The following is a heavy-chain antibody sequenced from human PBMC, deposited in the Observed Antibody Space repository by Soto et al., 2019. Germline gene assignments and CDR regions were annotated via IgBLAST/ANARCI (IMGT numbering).Heavy chain of an antibody. J-gene: IGHJ4*02. V-gene: IGHV3-74*01. Sequence: EVQLVESGGGLVQPGVSLRLSCTASGFTFSSYWMHWVRQAPGKGLVWVSRINSDGSSRNYADSVKGRFTISRDNAKNSLYLQMNSVRAEDTAVYLCARSIFYSNYVAYYFEYGGQGTLVAVSS. D-gene: IGHD4-4*01. CDR1: GFTFSSYW. CDR2: INSDGSSR. CDR3: ARSIFYSNYVAYYFEY.